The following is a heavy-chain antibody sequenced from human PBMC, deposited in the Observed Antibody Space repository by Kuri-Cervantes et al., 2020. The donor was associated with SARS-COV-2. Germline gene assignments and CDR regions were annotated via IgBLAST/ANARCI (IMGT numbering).Heavy chain of an antibody. J-gene: IGHJ6*03. D-gene: IGHD4-11*01. CDR1: GYTFTGYY. Sequence: ASVKVSCKASGYTFTGYYMHWVRQAPGQGLEWMGWINPNSGGTNYAQKFQGRVTMTRDTSISTAYMELSRLRSEDTAVYYCARSYSNYVGYYYYYMDVWGKGTTVTVSS. CDR3: ARSYSNYVGYYYYYMDV. V-gene: IGHV1-2*02. CDR2: INPNSGGT.